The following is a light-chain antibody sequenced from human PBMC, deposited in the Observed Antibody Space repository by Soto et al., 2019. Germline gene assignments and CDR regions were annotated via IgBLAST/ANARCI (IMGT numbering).Light chain of an antibody. CDR2: NNN. CDR3: AAWADSLNGLV. CDR1: SSNIGSNT. Sequence: QSVLTQPPSASRTPGQRVTISCSGSSSNIGSNTVNWYQQLPGTAPKLLIYNNNQRPSGVPDRFSGSKSDTSASLAISGLQSEDEADYYCAAWADSLNGLVFGTGTKLTVL. J-gene: IGLJ1*01. V-gene: IGLV1-44*01.